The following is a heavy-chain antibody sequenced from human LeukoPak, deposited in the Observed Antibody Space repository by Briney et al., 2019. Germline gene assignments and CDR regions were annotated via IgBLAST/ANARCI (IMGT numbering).Heavy chain of an antibody. D-gene: IGHD6-19*01. Sequence: ASVKVSCKASGYTFTGYYLHWVRQAPGQGLEWMGWINPNSGGTNYAQKFQGRVTMTWDTSISTAYMEVSRLRSDDTAVYYCARVGGPGYSSGWYGYWGQGTLVTVSS. V-gene: IGHV1-2*02. CDR3: ARVGGPGYSSGWYGY. CDR1: GYTFTGYY. CDR2: INPNSGGT. J-gene: IGHJ4*02.